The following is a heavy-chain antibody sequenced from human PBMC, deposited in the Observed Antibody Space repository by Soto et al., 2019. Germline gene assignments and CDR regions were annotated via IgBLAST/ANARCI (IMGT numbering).Heavy chain of an antibody. CDR2: VIPILGMA. CDR1: EGTFNSYT. D-gene: IGHD3-10*01. Sequence: QVQLVQSGAEVKKPGSSVKVSCTASEGTFNSYTISWVRQAPGQGLEWMGRVIPILGMANFAQMFQGRVMITADKSTSTAYMVLSSLRSDDTAVYYCATKYGSGSTHFDYWGQGTLVTVSS. CDR3: ATKYGSGSTHFDY. J-gene: IGHJ4*02. V-gene: IGHV1-69*02.